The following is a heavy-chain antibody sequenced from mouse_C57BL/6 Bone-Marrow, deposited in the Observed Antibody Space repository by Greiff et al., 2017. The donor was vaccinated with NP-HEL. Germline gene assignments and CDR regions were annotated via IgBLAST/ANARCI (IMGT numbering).Heavy chain of an antibody. J-gene: IGHJ4*01. CDR2: IDPETGGT. CDR1: GYTFTDYE. V-gene: IGHV1-15*01. CDR3: AGYYSNRYAMDY. D-gene: IGHD2-5*01. Sequence: QVHVKQSGAELVRPGASVTLSCKASGYTFTDYEMHWVKQTPVHGLEWIGAIDPETGGTAYNQKFKGKAILTADKSSSTAYMELRSLTSEDSAVYYCAGYYSNRYAMDYWGQGTSVTVSS.